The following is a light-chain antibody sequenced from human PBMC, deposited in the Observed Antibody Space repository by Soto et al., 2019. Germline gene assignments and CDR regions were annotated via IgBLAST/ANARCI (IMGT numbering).Light chain of an antibody. Sequence: DIQLTQSPSFLSASVVARVTITCRASQVIRHYLAWYQQKPGKAPSLLMYGASTLQSGVPSRFSGSGSGTEFTLTISSLQPQDVATYFCHHVYAPPPPFGPRTRLDIK. J-gene: IGKJ5*01. CDR2: GAS. CDR3: HHVYAPPPP. CDR1: QVIRHY. V-gene: IGKV1-9*01.